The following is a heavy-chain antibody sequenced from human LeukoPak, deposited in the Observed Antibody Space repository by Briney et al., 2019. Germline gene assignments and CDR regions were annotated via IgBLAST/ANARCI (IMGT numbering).Heavy chain of an antibody. CDR2: IRYDGSNK. CDR3: ARMGRRDGYNNDY. CDR1: GFTFSSYG. J-gene: IGHJ4*02. Sequence: GGSLRLSCAASGFTFSSYGMHWVRQAPGKGLEWVAFIRYDGSNKYYADSVEGRFTISRDNSKNTLYLQMNSLSAEDTAVYYCARMGRRDGYNNDYWGQGTLVTVSS. V-gene: IGHV3-30*02. D-gene: IGHD5-24*01.